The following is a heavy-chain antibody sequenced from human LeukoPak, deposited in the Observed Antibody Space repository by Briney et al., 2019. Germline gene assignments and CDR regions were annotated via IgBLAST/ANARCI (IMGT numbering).Heavy chain of an antibody. V-gene: IGHV3-11*01. CDR2: ISSSGSTI. CDR1: GFTLTYYA. J-gene: IGHJ4*02. CDR3: AGVASTGEGLDY. Sequence: GGSLRLSCAASGFTLTYYAMHWVRQAPGKGLEWVSYISSSGSTIYYADSVKGRFTISRDNAKNSLYLQMNSLRAEDTAVYYCAGVASTGEGLDYWGQGTLVTVSS. D-gene: IGHD7-27*01.